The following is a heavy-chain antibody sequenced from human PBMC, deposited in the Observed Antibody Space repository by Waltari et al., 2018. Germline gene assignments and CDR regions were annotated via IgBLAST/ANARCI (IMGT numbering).Heavy chain of an antibody. J-gene: IGHJ5*02. Sequence: QVQLQESGPGLVEPSETLSLTCTVSGGSISSYYWSWIRKPPGKGLEWIGYIYYSGSTNYNPSLKSRVTISVDTSKNQFSLKLSSVTAADTAVYYCARVGGYDFISRSYDWFDPWGQGTLVTVSS. D-gene: IGHD5-12*01. CDR3: ARVGGYDFISRSYDWFDP. V-gene: IGHV4-59*01. CDR1: GGSISSYY. CDR2: IYYSGST.